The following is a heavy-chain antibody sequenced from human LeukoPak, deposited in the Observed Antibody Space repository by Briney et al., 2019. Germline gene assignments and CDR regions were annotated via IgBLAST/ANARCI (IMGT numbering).Heavy chain of an antibody. V-gene: IGHV4-34*01. J-gene: IGHJ4*02. D-gene: IGHD3-10*01. CDR2: INHSGST. CDR1: GGSFSGYY. CDR3: ARGRVLWFGELFLYYFDY. Sequence: SETLSPTCAVYGGSFSGYYWSWIRQPPGKGLEWIGEINHSGSTNYNPSLKSRVTISVDTSKNQFSLKLSSVTAADTAVYYCARGRVLWFGELFLYYFDYWGQGTLVTVSS.